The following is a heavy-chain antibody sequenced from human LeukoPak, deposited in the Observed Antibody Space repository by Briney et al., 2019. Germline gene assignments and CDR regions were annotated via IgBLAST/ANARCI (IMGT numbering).Heavy chain of an antibody. CDR2: IAYDGSNE. J-gene: IGHJ6*02. V-gene: IGHV3-30*03. CDR1: GFNFNNFA. Sequence: GRSLRLSCEASGFNFNNFAFHWVRQPPGRGLECVAVIAYDGSNEYYADSVKGRFTFSRDNSKNTVYLQMNNVRPEDTAVYFCARDRDYWGYGGMDVWGRGTTVIVSS. CDR3: ARDRDYWGYGGMDV. D-gene: IGHD5-12*01.